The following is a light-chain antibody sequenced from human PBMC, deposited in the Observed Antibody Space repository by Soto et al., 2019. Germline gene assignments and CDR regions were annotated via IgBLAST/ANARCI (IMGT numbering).Light chain of an antibody. Sequence: EIVMTQSPATLSVSPGERATLSCRASQSVSSNLAWYQQKPGQAPRLLIYGASIRATGIPARFSGSGSGTEFTLTISSLQSEDFAVYYCQQYNNWPLTCGQGTKVEIK. CDR3: QQYNNWPLT. CDR2: GAS. J-gene: IGKJ1*01. CDR1: QSVSSN. V-gene: IGKV3D-15*01.